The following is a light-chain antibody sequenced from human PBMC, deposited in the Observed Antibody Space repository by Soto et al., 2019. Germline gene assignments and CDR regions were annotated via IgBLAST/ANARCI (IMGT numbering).Light chain of an antibody. V-gene: IGLV1-40*01. CDR3: QSYDNSLSGSWV. Sequence: QSVLTQPPSVSGAPGLRVTISCTGGSTNIGAGYDVHWYQQLPGRAPKLLVYGDNNRPSGVPDRFSGSKSGTPASLAITGLLPEDEADYYCQSYDNSLSGSWVFDGGTKLTVL. J-gene: IGLJ3*02. CDR1: STNIGAGYD. CDR2: GDN.